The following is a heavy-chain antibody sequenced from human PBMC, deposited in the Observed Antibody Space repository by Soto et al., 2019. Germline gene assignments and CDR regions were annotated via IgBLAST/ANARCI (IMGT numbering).Heavy chain of an antibody. V-gene: IGHV1-69*01. D-gene: IGHD3-3*01. J-gene: IGHJ4*02. Sequence: QVQLVQSGAEVKKPGSSVKVSCKASGGTFSSYAISWVRQAPGQGLEWMGGIIPIFGTANYAQKFQGRVTITADESTITAYMELSSLRSEDTAVYYCARSLRTTDQDFWSGYPLGYWGQGTLVTVSS. CDR1: GGTFSSYA. CDR3: ARSLRTTDQDFWSGYPLGY. CDR2: IIPIFGTA.